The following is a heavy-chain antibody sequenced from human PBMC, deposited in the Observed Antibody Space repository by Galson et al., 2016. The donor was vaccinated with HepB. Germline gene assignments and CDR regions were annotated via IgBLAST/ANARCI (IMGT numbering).Heavy chain of an antibody. J-gene: IGHJ4*02. CDR2: IYYSGIT. Sequence: LVKPTQTLTLTCTFSGFSLTTSGMSVTWIRQPPGKGLEWIGYIYYSGITDYNPSLKSRVTISLDTSKNQFSLKVSSVTAADTAVYYCARELSGYCSGTSCYMGGDHWGQGTLVTVSS. V-gene: IGHV4-61*08. CDR1: GFSLTTSGMS. CDR3: ARELSGYCSGTSCYMGGDH. D-gene: IGHD2-2*01.